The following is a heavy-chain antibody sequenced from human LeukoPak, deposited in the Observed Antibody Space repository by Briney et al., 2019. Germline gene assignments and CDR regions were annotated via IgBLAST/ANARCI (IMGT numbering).Heavy chain of an antibody. CDR2: INPNTGGT. CDR1: GYTFTGYY. J-gene: IGHJ4*02. D-gene: IGHD3-16*01. V-gene: IGHV1-2*02. Sequence: ASVKVSCKTSGYTFTGYYMHWVRQAPGQGLEWMGWINPNTGGTSYAQKFQGRVTMTRDTSISTAYMELSRLRSDDTTVYYCARGYNYVWMIECWGQGTLVTVSS. CDR3: ARGYNYVWMIEC.